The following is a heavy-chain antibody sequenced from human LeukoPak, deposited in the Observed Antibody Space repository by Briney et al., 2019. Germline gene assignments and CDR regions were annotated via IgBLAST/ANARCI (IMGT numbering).Heavy chain of an antibody. D-gene: IGHD3-10*01. J-gene: IGHJ5*02. CDR3: ARDQGSGMGWFDP. CDR2: IYYSGST. V-gene: IGHV4-31*01. Sequence: KTSETLSLTCTVSGGSITSAGYYWHWIRQLPGKGLEWIGYIYYSGSTYYNPSLKSQVTISVDTSKNQLSLKLSSVTAADTAVYYCARDQGSGMGWFDPWGQGTLVTVSS. CDR1: GGSITSAGYY.